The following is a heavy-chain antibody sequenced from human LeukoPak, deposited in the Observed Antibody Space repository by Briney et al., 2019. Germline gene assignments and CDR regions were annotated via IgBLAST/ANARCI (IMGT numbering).Heavy chain of an antibody. CDR3: ARYTEGNIAVVPAAGYFDY. D-gene: IGHD2-2*01. CDR2: ISAYNGNT. V-gene: IGHV1-18*01. CDR1: GYTFTSYG. Sequence: ASVKVSCKASGYTFTSYGISWVRQAPGQGLEWMGWISAYNGNTNYAQKLQGRVTMTTDTSTSTAYMELRSLRSDDTAVYYCARYTEGNIAVVPAAGYFDYWGQGTLVTVSS. J-gene: IGHJ4*02.